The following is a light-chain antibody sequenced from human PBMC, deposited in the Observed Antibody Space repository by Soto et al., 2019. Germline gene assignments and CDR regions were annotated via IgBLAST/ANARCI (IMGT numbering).Light chain of an antibody. J-gene: IGKJ1*01. CDR1: QSISSW. V-gene: IGKV1-5*01. CDR3: QQYNSYSGWT. CDR2: DAS. Sequence: IHMTHSPSTLSASLGDIVTMTFRASQSISSWLAWYQQKPGKAPKLLIYDASSLESGVPSRFSGSGSGTEFTLTISSLQPDDFATYYCQQYNSYSGWTFGQGTKVDIK.